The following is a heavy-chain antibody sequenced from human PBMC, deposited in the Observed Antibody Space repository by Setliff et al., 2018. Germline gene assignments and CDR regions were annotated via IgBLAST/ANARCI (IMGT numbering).Heavy chain of an antibody. D-gene: IGHD3-3*01. CDR3: ARDRFYNSWSGTSITAPHDAFDI. V-gene: IGHV1-69*05. CDR2: IIPMFGTP. Sequence: ASVKVSCKASGDSFSNYAISWVRQAPGQGLEWMGGIIPMFGTPAYEQKFQGRVTMTRDTSTSTVYMEVISLRSEDTAVYFCARDRFYNSWSGTSITAPHDAFDIWGQGTMVTVSS. J-gene: IGHJ3*02. CDR1: GDSFSNYA.